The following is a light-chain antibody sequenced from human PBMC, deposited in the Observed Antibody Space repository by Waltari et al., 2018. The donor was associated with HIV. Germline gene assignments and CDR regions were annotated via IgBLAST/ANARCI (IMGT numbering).Light chain of an antibody. Sequence: QSALTQAASVSGSPGQSITNSCTGSSRDIGAYNYDSWYQQHPDKVPNLVIYVVSNQPSGISNLFAGSKSCNTSSLTISGLQADDEASYYCSSYTASSTLDVVFGGGTRLTVL. V-gene: IGLV2-14*03. CDR2: VVS. CDR3: SSYTASSTLDVV. J-gene: IGLJ2*01. CDR1: SRDIGAYNY.